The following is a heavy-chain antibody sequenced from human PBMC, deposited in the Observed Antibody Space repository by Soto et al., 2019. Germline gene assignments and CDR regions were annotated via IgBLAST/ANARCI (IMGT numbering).Heavy chain of an antibody. CDR2: IWPDGSNR. V-gene: IGHV3-33*08. CDR1: GFSFRNYN. Sequence: GGSLRLSCAASGFSFRNYNLHWVRQAPGKRLEWVAVIWPDGSNRYYADSVSGQFTISRDNSKNTLFLQMNSLSAEDTAVYYCARAAWYYYGMDVWGQGTTVTVSS. D-gene: IGHD3-16*01. J-gene: IGHJ6*02. CDR3: ARAAWYYYGMDV.